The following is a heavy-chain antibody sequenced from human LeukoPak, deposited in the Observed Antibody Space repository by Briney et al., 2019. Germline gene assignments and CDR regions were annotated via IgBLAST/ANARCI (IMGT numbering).Heavy chain of an antibody. V-gene: IGHV3-33*01. D-gene: IGHD6-6*01. CDR3: ARESSWY. Sequence: GGSLRLSCAASGFTFSSYGMHWVRQAPGKGLEWVAFIFYDGSYNYYAHSVKGRFTISRDNTKNTLFLQMNSLRAGDTAVYYCARESSWYWGQGTLVTVSS. CDR1: GFTFSSYG. J-gene: IGHJ4*02. CDR2: IFYDGSYN.